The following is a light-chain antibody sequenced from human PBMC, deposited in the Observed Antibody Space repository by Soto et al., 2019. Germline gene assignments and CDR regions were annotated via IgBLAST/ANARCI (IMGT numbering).Light chain of an antibody. CDR2: EVS. CDR1: SSDVGRYSY. V-gene: IGLV2-14*01. Sequence: QSALTQPASVSGSPGQSITISCTGTSSDVGRYSYVSWYQQHPGEAPKLVIYEVSNRPSGISYRFSGSKSGNTASLTISGLQAKDEADYYCTSYTTSITWVFGGGTKLTVL. CDR3: TSYTTSITWV. J-gene: IGLJ3*02.